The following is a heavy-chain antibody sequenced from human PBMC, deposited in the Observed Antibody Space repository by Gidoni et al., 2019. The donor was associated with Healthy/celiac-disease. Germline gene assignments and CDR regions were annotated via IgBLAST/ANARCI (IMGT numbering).Heavy chain of an antibody. CDR2: IYWNDDK. V-gene: IGHV2-5*01. D-gene: IGHD4-17*01. CDR3: AHSRSSGYGDTRQLYFDY. Sequence: QITLKESGPTLVKPTQTLTLTCTFSGLSLSTSGVGVGWIRQPPGKALEWLALIYWNDDKRYSPSLKSRLTITKDTSKNQVVLTMTNMDPVDTATYYCAHSRSSGYGDTRQLYFDYWGQGTLVTVSS. CDR1: GLSLSTSGVG. J-gene: IGHJ4*02.